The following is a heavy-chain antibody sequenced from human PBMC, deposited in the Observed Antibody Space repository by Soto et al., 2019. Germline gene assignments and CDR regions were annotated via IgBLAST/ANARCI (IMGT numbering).Heavy chain of an antibody. Sequence: QVQLVESGGGLVKPGGSLRLSCAASGFTFSDYYMSWIRQAPGKGLEWVSYISSSSSYTNYADSVKGRFTISRDNAKNSLYLQMNSLRAEDTAVYYCARGRYYGSGSYAWFDPWGQGTLVTVSS. J-gene: IGHJ5*02. D-gene: IGHD3-10*01. CDR1: GFTFSDYY. V-gene: IGHV3-11*06. CDR3: ARGRYYGSGSYAWFDP. CDR2: ISSSSSYT.